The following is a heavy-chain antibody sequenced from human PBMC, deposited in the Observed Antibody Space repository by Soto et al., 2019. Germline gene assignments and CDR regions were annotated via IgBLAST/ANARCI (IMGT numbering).Heavy chain of an antibody. D-gene: IGHD3-22*01. V-gene: IGHV3-30-3*01. CDR3: ARDIPTDYYDSSGYYPSFDY. J-gene: IGHJ4*02. CDR1: GFTFSSYA. Sequence: QVQLVESGGGVVQPGRSLRLYCAASGFTFSSYAMHWVRQAPGKGLEWVAVISYDGSNNYYADSVKGRFNISRDNSKNTLYLQMNSLRAEDTAVYYCARDIPTDYYDSSGYYPSFDYWGQGTLVTVSS. CDR2: ISYDGSNN.